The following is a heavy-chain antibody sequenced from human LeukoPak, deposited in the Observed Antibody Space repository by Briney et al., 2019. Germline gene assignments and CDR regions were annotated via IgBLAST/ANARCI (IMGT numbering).Heavy chain of an antibody. J-gene: IGHJ4*02. CDR1: GDSISSYY. V-gene: IGHV4-59*08. CDR2: IFYSGST. Sequence: PAETLSLTCTVSGDSISSYYWSWIRQPPGKGLEWIGYIFYSGSTSYNPSLKSRVTISVDTSKSQFSLKLTSVTAADTAIYYCARGLYTASSAPHFWGQGTLVTVSS. D-gene: IGHD6-6*01. CDR3: ARGLYTASSAPHF.